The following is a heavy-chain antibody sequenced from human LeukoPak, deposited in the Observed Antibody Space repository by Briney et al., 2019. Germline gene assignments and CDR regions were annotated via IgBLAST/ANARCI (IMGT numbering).Heavy chain of an antibody. J-gene: IGHJ4*02. CDR1: GFTFSSYW. CDR3: AIDSGYEALDY. CDR2: IKEDGSEK. V-gene: IGHV3-7*01. Sequence: GGSLRLSCAASGFTFSSYWMSWVRQAPGKGLEWVANIKEDGSEKHYVDSVKGRFTISRDNAKNSLYLQMNSLRAEDTAVYYCAIDSGYEALDYWGQGTLVTVSS. D-gene: IGHD5-12*01.